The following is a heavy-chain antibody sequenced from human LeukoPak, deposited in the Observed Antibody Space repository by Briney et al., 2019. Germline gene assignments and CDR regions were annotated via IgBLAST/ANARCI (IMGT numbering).Heavy chain of an antibody. V-gene: IGHV4-59*01. Sequence: SETLSLTCTVSGGSICSYYWSWIRQPPGKGLEWIGYIYYSGSTNYNPSLKSRVTISVDTSKNQFSLKLSSVTAADTAVYYCARGRGIAAAGIFDYYYMDVWGKGTAVTVSS. J-gene: IGHJ6*03. D-gene: IGHD6-13*01. CDR2: IYYSGST. CDR3: ARGRGIAAAGIFDYYYMDV. CDR1: GGSICSYY.